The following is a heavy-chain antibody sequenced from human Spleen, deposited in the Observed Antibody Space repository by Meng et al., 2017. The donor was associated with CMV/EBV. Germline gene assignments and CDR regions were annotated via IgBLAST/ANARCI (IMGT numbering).Heavy chain of an antibody. D-gene: IGHD6-13*01. CDR2: INPNSGGT. V-gene: IGHV1-2*02. J-gene: IGHJ1*01. CDR3: ARQSVYSTSWYDFQY. Sequence: ASVKVSCKASGYIFTKYGVNWVRQAPGQGLEWMGWINPNSGGTSFAQKFHGRVTMTRDTSISTAFMELSRLRSDDTAVYYCARQSVYSTSWYDFQYWGQGTLVTVSS. CDR1: GYIFTKYG.